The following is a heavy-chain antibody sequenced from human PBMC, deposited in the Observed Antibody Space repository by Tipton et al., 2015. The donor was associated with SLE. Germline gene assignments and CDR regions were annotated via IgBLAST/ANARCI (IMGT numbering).Heavy chain of an antibody. D-gene: IGHD1-14*01. J-gene: IGHJ5*02. CDR3: ARDKGTTSWFDP. CDR1: GGSISSSNYY. CDR2: IYYSGST. V-gene: IGHV4-39*07. Sequence: LRLSCTVSGGSISSSNYYWGWIRQPPGKGLEWIGSIYYSGSTYYNPSLKSRVSFSIDTSKHQFSLKLNSVTAADTAVYYCARDKGTTSWFDPWGQGTLVTVSS.